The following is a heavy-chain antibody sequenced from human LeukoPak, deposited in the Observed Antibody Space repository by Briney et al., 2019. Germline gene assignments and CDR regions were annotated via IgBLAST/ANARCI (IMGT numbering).Heavy chain of an antibody. V-gene: IGHV4-38-2*02. CDR2: IYHSGST. D-gene: IGHD3-10*01. J-gene: IGHJ4*02. CDR1: GYSISSGYY. Sequence: PSETLSLTCAVSGYSISSGYYWGWIRQPPGKGLEWIGSIYHSGSTYYNPSLKSRVTISVDTSKNQFSLKLSSETAADTAVYYCARDRWFGELAPLDYWGQGTLVTVSS. CDR3: ARDRWFGELAPLDY.